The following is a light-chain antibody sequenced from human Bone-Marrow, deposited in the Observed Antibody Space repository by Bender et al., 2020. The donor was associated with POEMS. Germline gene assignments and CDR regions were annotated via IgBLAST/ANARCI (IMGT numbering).Light chain of an antibody. Sequence: SYELTQPPSVSVSPGQTASITCSGDKLGDQYVFWYQQRPGQSPLLLIYQDIRRPAGIPDRFSGSNSGTTAALTITGTQAMDEADYYCQTWDSSEVIFGGGTKLTVL. CDR2: QDI. V-gene: IGLV3-1*01. J-gene: IGLJ2*01. CDR3: QTWDSSEVI. CDR1: KLGDQY.